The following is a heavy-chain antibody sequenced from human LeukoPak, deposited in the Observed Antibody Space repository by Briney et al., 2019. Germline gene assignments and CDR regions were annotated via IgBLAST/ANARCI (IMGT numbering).Heavy chain of an antibody. CDR2: VSGSGGNT. CDR1: GFTFSTYA. J-gene: IGHJ4*02. D-gene: IGHD4/OR15-4a*01. Sequence: GGSLRLSCAASGFTFSTYAMSWVRQAPGKGLEWVSSVSGSGGNTHYAVSVKGRFTISRDNSKNTLSLQMNSLRAEDTAVYYCAKSGLSRFDYWGQGTLVTVSS. CDR3: AKSGLSRFDY. V-gene: IGHV3-23*01.